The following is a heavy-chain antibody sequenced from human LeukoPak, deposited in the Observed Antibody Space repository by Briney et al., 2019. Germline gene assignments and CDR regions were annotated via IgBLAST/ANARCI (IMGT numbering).Heavy chain of an antibody. CDR1: GGSISSYY. J-gene: IGHJ4*02. Sequence: SETLSLTCTVSGGSISSYYWSWIRQPPGTGLEWIGYIYYSGSTNYNPSLKSRVTISVDTSKNQSSLKLSSVTAADTAVYYCARHRGFYYDSSGYYPFDYWGQGTLVTVSS. D-gene: IGHD3-22*01. CDR2: IYYSGST. CDR3: ARHRGFYYDSSGYYPFDY. V-gene: IGHV4-59*08.